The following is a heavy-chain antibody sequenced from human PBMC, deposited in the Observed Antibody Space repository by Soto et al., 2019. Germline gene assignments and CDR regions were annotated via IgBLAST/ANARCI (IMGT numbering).Heavy chain of an antibody. Sequence: LRLSCAVSGFNVMSYWMSWVRQAPGKGLEWVASIKEDGSEIYYLHSVRGRFSISRDNSRNTLFLLMNNLRADDSAMYYCTKASRAYEPTGLFFDSWGQGT. V-gene: IGHV3-7*03. CDR3: TKASRAYEPTGLFFDS. CDR1: GFNVMSYW. J-gene: IGHJ4*02. CDR2: IKEDGSEI. D-gene: IGHD2-8*02.